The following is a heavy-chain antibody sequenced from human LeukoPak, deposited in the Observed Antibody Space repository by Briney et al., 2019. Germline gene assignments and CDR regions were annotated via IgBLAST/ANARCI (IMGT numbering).Heavy chain of an antibody. J-gene: IGHJ6*03. CDR2: IYTNTGNP. CDR1: GYTFTSYA. V-gene: IGHV7-4-1*02. Sequence: ASVKVSCKASGYTFTSYAMNWVRQAPGQGLEWMGWIYTNTGNPTYAQGFTGRFVFSLDTSVSTAYLQISSLKAEDTAVYYCARFPESSSWYDYYYYVDVWGKGTTVTVSS. CDR3: ARFPESSSWYDYYYYVDV. D-gene: IGHD6-13*01.